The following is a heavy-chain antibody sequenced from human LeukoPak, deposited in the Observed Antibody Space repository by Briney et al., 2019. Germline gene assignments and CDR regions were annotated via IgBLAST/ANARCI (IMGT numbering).Heavy chain of an antibody. V-gene: IGHV4-31*03. J-gene: IGHJ5*02. Sequence: SETLSLTCTVSGGSISSGGYYWSWIRQHPGKGLEWIGYIYYSGSTYYNPSLKSRVTISVDTSKNQFSLKLSSVTAADTAVYYCARVGRYYGSGSIRFDPWGQGTLVTVSS. CDR3: ARVGRYYGSGSIRFDP. CDR2: IYYSGST. D-gene: IGHD3-10*01. CDR1: GGSISSGGYY.